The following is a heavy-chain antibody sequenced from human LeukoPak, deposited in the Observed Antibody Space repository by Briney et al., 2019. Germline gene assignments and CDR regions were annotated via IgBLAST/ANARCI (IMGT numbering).Heavy chain of an antibody. CDR3: AKGLPGIAALRSYFDY. CDR1: GFTFSSYA. CDR2: ISGSGGST. D-gene: IGHD6-13*01. J-gene: IGHJ4*02. Sequence: GGSLRLSCAASGFTFSSYAMSWVRQAPGKGLEWVSAISGSGGSTYYADSVKGRFTISRHNSKNTLYLQMNSLRAEDTAVYYCAKGLPGIAALRSYFDYWGQGTLVTVS. V-gene: IGHV3-23*01.